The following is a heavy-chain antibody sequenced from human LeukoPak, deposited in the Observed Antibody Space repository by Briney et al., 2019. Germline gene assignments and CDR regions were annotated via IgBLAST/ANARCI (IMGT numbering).Heavy chain of an antibody. CDR3: ARGSRLSQIVVVAATPSYDY. J-gene: IGHJ4*02. V-gene: IGHV3-21*01. Sequence: PGGSLRLSCAASGFTFSSYSMNWVRQAPGKGLEWVSSISSSSSYIYYADSVKGRFTISRDNAKNSLYLQMNSLRAEDTAVYYCARGSRLSQIVVVAATPSYDYWGQGTLVTVSS. CDR1: GFTFSSYS. D-gene: IGHD2-15*01. CDR2: ISSSSSYI.